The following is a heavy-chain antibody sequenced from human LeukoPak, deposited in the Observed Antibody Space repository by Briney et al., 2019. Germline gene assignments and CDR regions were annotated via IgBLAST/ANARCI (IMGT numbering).Heavy chain of an antibody. CDR1: GFTVSNGY. CDR3: AREGGLTEGGFDY. V-gene: IGHV3-53*01. CDR2: IYTGSLS. D-gene: IGHD1-14*01. Sequence: GGSLRLSCAASGFTVSNGYMSWVRQAPGKGLEWVSVIYTGSLSYYTDSVKGRFTISRDKSNNTLYLQMNSLRDEDTAVYYCAREGGLTEGGFDYWGQGTLVTVS. J-gene: IGHJ4*02.